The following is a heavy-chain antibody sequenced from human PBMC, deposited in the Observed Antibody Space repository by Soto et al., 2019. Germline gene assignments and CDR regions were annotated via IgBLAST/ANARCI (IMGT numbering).Heavy chain of an antibody. V-gene: IGHV1-18*01. CDR3: ARVEVGATIVDP. CDR1: GYTFTSYG. D-gene: IGHD1-26*01. Sequence: ASVKVYCKSSGYTFTSYGIIWVRQAPGQGLEWMGWISAYNGNTNYAQKLQGRVTMTTDTSTSTAYMELRSLRSDDTAVYYCARVEVGATIVDPWGQGTLVTVSS. J-gene: IGHJ5*02. CDR2: ISAYNGNT.